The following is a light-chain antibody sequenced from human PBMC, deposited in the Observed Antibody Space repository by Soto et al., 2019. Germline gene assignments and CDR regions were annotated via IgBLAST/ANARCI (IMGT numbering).Light chain of an antibody. V-gene: IGKV1-5*01. J-gene: IGKJ1*01. CDR1: QSITTW. Sequence: IQMTQSPSTVSAYVGDSVTITCRASQSITTWLAWYQQRPGKAPKLLISDASRLETGVPSRFSGSGYGTDFTLTITSLQTDDFGTYHCQQYDVHPKTFGQGTKVDIK. CDR2: DAS. CDR3: QQYDVHPKT.